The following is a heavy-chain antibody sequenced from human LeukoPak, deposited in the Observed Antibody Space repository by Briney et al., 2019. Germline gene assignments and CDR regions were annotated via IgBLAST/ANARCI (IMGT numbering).Heavy chain of an antibody. J-gene: IGHJ4*02. CDR3: ARDRGTWNDDGFDY. V-gene: IGHV4-4*07. Sequence: SETLSLTCTVSGGSIRSYYWSWIRQPAGGGLQWIGRIYISGSTNYNPSLKSRVTMSVDTSKNQFSLKLSSVTAADTAVYYCARDRGTWNDDGFDYWGQGTLVTVSS. CDR2: IYISGST. D-gene: IGHD1-1*01. CDR1: GGSIRSYY.